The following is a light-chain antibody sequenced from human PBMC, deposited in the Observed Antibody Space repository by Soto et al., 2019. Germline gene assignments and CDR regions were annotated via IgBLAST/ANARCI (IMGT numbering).Light chain of an antibody. J-gene: IGKJ1*01. CDR1: QSVSSTY. CDR2: VAS. V-gene: IGKV3-20*01. Sequence: EIVLTQSPGTLSLSPGERATPSCRASQSVSSTYLAWYQQKPGQAPRLLIYVASSRATGIPDRFSGSGSGTDFTLTISRLEPEDFAVYYCQQYGSSLWTFGQGTKVEI. CDR3: QQYGSSLWT.